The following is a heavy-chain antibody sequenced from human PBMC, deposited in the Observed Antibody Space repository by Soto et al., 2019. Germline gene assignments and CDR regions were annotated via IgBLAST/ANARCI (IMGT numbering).Heavy chain of an antibody. CDR2: INPNSGGT. Sequence: RASVKVSCKASGYTFTGYYMHWVRQAPGQGLEWMGWINPNSGGTNYAQKFQGRVTMTRDTSISTAYMELSRLRSDDTAVYYCASDLIAVDGTPWFDPWGQGTLVTVSS. J-gene: IGHJ5*02. CDR3: ASDLIAVDGTPWFDP. V-gene: IGHV1-2*02. D-gene: IGHD6-19*01. CDR1: GYTFTGYY.